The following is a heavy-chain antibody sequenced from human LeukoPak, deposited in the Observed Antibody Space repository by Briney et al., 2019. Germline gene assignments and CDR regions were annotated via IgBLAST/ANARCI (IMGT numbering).Heavy chain of an antibody. CDR2: ISGSGGST. V-gene: IGHV3-23*01. D-gene: IGHD4-23*01. J-gene: IGHJ4*02. Sequence: GGSLRLSCAASGFTFSSYGMSWVRQAPGKGLEWVSAISGSGGSTYYADSVKGRFTISRDISKNTLYLQMSSLRAEDTAVYYCARRAGGYSHPYDYWGQGVLVTVSS. CDR1: GFTFSSYG. CDR3: ARRAGGYSHPYDY.